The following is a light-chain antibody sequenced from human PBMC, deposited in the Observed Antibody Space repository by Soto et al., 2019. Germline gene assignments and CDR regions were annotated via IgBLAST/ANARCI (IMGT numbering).Light chain of an antibody. Sequence: EIVXTQSPGTLSLSPGERATLSCRASQSVSSSYLAWYQQKPGQAPRLLIYGASSRATGIPDRFSGSGSGTDFTLTISRLEPEDFAVYYCQQYGSSTWTFGQGTRWKSN. V-gene: IGKV3-20*01. CDR1: QSVSSSY. CDR2: GAS. CDR3: QQYGSSTWT. J-gene: IGKJ1*01.